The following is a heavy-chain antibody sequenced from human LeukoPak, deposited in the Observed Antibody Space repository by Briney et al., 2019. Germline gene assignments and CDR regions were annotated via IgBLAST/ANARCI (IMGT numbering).Heavy chain of an antibody. J-gene: IGHJ6*03. Sequence: GGSLRLSCAASGFTFSSYWMSWVRQAPGKGLEWVANIKQDGSEKYYVDSVKGRFTISRDNAKNSLYLQMNSLRAEDTAVYYCARDGGQWLVKRPYMDVWGKGTTVTVSS. CDR1: GFTFSSYW. D-gene: IGHD6-19*01. CDR2: IKQDGSEK. CDR3: ARDGGQWLVKRPYMDV. V-gene: IGHV3-7*01.